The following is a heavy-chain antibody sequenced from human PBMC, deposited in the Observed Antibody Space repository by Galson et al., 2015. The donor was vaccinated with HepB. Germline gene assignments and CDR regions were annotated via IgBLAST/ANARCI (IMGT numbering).Heavy chain of an antibody. CDR3: ARYGDYSGEFDP. D-gene: IGHD4-17*01. Sequence: ETLSLTCAVYGGSFSGYYWSWIRQPPGKGLEWIGEINHSGSTNYNPSLKSRVTISVDTSKNQFSLKLSSVTAADTAVYYCARYGDYSGEFDPWGQGTLVTVSS. J-gene: IGHJ5*02. CDR2: INHSGST. CDR1: GGSFSGYY. V-gene: IGHV4-34*01.